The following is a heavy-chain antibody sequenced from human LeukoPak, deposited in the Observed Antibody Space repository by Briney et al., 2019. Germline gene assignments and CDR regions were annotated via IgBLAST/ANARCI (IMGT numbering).Heavy chain of an antibody. V-gene: IGHV1-2*06. CDR1: GYTFTGYY. D-gene: IGHD2-15*01. CDR2: INPNSGGT. Sequence: ASVKVSCKASGYTFTGYYMHWVRQAPGQGLEWMGRINPNSGGTNYAQKFQGRVTMTRDTSISTAYMDLSRLRSDDTAVYYCARSLIGKVVVAATHWFDPWGQGTLVTVSS. J-gene: IGHJ5*02. CDR3: ARSLIGKVVVAATHWFDP.